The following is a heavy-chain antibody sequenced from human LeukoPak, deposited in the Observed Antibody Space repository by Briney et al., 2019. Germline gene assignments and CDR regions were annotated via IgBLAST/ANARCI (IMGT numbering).Heavy chain of an antibody. Sequence: MTSETLSLTCAVYGGSFSGYYWSWIRQPPGKGLEWIGEINHSGSTNYNPSLKSRVTISVDTSKNQFSLKLSSVTAADTAVYYCARFTVVSPEDAFDIWGQGTMVTVSS. D-gene: IGHD2-8*02. CDR3: ARFTVVSPEDAFDI. CDR1: GGSFSGYY. J-gene: IGHJ3*02. V-gene: IGHV4-34*01. CDR2: INHSGST.